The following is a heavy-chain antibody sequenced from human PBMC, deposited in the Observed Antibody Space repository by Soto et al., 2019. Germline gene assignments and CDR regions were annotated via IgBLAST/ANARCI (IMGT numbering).Heavy chain of an antibody. Sequence: SETLSLTCTVSGGSISSYYWSWIRQPPGKGLEWIGYIYYSGSTNYNPSLKSRVTISVDTSKNQFSLKLSSVTAADTAVYYCARDPSSYYYGSGGWFDPWGQGTLVTVSS. CDR2: IYYSGST. CDR1: GGSISSYY. CDR3: ARDPSSYYYGSGGWFDP. J-gene: IGHJ5*02. D-gene: IGHD3-10*01. V-gene: IGHV4-59*01.